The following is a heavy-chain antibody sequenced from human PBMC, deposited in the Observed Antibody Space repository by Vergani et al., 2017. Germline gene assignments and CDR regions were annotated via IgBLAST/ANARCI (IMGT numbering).Heavy chain of an antibody. V-gene: IGHV3-33*01. CDR3: ARDPSGYDLIVFQH. D-gene: IGHD5-12*01. CDR2: IWYDGSNK. CDR1: GFTFSSYG. Sequence: QVQLVESGGGVVQPGRSLRLSCAASGFTFSSYGMHWVRQAPGKGLEWVAVIWYDGSNKYYADSVKGRFTISRDNAKNSLYLQMNSLRAEDTAVYYCARDPSGYDLIVFQHWGQGTLVTVSS. J-gene: IGHJ1*01.